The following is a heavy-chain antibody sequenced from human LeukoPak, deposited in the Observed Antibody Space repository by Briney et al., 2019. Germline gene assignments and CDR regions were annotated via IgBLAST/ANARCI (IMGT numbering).Heavy chain of an antibody. CDR1: GGSISSYY. J-gene: IGHJ2*01. CDR3: ARDGHYYDSSGYYYIDRYFDL. Sequence: KPSETLSLTCTVSGGSISSYYWSWIRQPAGKALEWIGRIYTSGSTNYNPSLKSRVTMSVDTSKNQFSLKLSSVTAADTAVYYCARDGHYYDSSGYYYIDRYFDLWGRGTLVTVSS. CDR2: IYTSGST. D-gene: IGHD3-22*01. V-gene: IGHV4-4*07.